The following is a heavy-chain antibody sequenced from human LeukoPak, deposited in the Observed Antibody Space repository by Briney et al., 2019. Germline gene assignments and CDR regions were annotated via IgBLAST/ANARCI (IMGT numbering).Heavy chain of an antibody. CDR3: ARLSTVTTSLDY. CDR1: GGTFSSYA. CDR2: IIPIFGTA. J-gene: IGHJ4*02. V-gene: IGHV1-69*05. D-gene: IGHD4-17*01. Sequence: SVKVSCKASGGTFSSYAISWVRQAPGQGLEWMGGIIPIFGTANYAQKFQGRVTMTRNTSISTAYMELSSLRSEDTAVYYCARLSTVTTSLDYWGQGTLVTVSS.